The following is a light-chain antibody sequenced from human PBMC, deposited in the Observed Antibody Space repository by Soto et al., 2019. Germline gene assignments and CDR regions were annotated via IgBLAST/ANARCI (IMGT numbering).Light chain of an antibody. Sequence: IGLTQSPGTLSLSRGDSATLSCRASQSFKSSYLAWYQQKPGQAPKLLIHGGSTRATGISDRFSGSGSGTDFTLTISRLEPEDFAVYYCQLYRTFGQGTKVDIK. CDR1: QSFKSSY. V-gene: IGKV3-20*01. CDR2: GGS. J-gene: IGKJ1*01. CDR3: QLYRT.